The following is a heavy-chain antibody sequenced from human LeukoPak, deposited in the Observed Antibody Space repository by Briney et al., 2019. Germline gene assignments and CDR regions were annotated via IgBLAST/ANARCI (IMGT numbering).Heavy chain of an antibody. CDR2: IYSGGST. J-gene: IGHJ5*02. CDR3: AREYGANWFDP. V-gene: IGHV3-53*01. CDR1: GFTVSSNY. D-gene: IGHD4-17*01. Sequence: GGSLRLSCAASGFTVSSNYMSWVRQAPGKGLEWVSVIYSGGSTYYADSVKARFTISRDNSKNTLYLQMNSLRAEDTAVYYCAREYGANWFDPWGQGTLVTVSS.